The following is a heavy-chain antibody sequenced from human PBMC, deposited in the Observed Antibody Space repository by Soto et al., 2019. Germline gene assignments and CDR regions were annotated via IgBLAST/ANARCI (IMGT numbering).Heavy chain of an antibody. J-gene: IGHJ3*02. CDR3: AITYYYDSSGYYYNGDAFDI. CDR1: GYSFTSYW. V-gene: IGHV5-51*01. CDR2: IYPGDSGT. D-gene: IGHD3-22*01. Sequence: GESLKISCKGSGYSFTSYWIGWVRQMPGKGLEWMGIIYPGDSGTRYSPSFQGQVTISADKSISTAYLQWSSLKASDTAMYYCAITYYYDSSGYYYNGDAFDIWGQGTMVTVSS.